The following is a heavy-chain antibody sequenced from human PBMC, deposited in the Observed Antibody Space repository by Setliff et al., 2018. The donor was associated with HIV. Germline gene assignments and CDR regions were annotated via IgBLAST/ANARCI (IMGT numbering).Heavy chain of an antibody. CDR3: ARSYSNGPFDF. V-gene: IGHV7-4-1*02. CDR2: INLNSKNP. Sequence: GASVKVSCKSSGYSFASYIINWLRQAPGQGREWMGGINLNSKNPTYAQGFTGRFLFSLDTSVSTAYLQISGLEANDTAMYHCARSYSNGPFDFWGQGTLVTV. D-gene: IGHD4-4*01. CDR1: GYSFASYI. J-gene: IGHJ4*02.